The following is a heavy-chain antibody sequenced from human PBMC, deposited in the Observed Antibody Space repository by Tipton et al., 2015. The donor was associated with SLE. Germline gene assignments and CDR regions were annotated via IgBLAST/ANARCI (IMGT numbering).Heavy chain of an antibody. D-gene: IGHD4-23*01. V-gene: IGHV3-30*02. CDR1: GFPFSSSG. CDR3: VKDHPVASY. J-gene: IGHJ4*02. CDR2: TGSDRGND. Sequence: SLRLSCATSGFPFSSSGMHWVRQAPGKGLEWVAFTGSDRGNDHYGDSVKGRFTISRDNFRNTVYLQMNSLRPEDTGLYFCVKDHPVASYWGQGALVTVSS.